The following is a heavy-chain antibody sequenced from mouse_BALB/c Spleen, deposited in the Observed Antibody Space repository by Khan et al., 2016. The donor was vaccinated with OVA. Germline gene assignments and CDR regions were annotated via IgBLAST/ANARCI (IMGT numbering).Heavy chain of an antibody. CDR2: ISSDGDYT. Sequence: EVELVESGGDLVKPGGSLKLSCAASGFTFSSYSMSWVRQTPDKRLEWVATISSDGDYTYFPDSVKGRFTISRDNSKNTLNLQMSSVKSEDTALYYCASHLTGSFAYWGQGTLVTVSA. J-gene: IGHJ3*01. CDR1: GFTFSSYS. V-gene: IGHV5-6*01. D-gene: IGHD4-1*01. CDR3: ASHLTGSFAY.